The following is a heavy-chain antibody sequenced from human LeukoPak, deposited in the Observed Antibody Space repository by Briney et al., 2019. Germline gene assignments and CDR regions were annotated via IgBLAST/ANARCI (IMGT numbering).Heavy chain of an antibody. V-gene: IGHV3-23*01. J-gene: IGHJ5*02. CDR3: AKHRESSSDWFDP. CDR2: ISGGGTKT. CDR1: GFTFSSSA. Sequence: GGSLRLSCSVAGFTFSSSAMSWVRQAPGKGLEWVSSISGGGTKTYYADSVTGRFTISRDNSKNSLYLRMNSLRVEDTAVYYCAKHRESSSDWFDPWGQGTLVTVSS. D-gene: IGHD3-10*01.